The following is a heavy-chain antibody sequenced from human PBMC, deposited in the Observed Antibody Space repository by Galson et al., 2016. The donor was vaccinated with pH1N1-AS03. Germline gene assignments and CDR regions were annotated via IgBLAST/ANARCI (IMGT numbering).Heavy chain of an antibody. CDR3: IKGGAASADFFDI. J-gene: IGHJ3*02. V-gene: IGHV3-9*01. D-gene: IGHD3/OR15-3a*01. Sequence: SLRLSCAVSGFRFDDYAMHWVRQAPGKGLEWVSSISWNSNKIDYADSVKGRFTISRYSAKNSLNLQMNSLRAEDTALYYCIKGGAASADFFDIWGQGTMVTVSS. CDR2: ISWNSNKI. CDR1: GFRFDDYA.